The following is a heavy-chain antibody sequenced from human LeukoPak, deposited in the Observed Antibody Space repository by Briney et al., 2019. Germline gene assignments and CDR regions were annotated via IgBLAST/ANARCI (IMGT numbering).Heavy chain of an antibody. V-gene: IGHV3-23*01. CDR3: AKDGTPGDY. CDR2: ISGSGGST. D-gene: IGHD2-15*01. Sequence: GSLRLSCAASGFTFNNYAMHWVRQAPGMGLEWVSAISGSGGSTYYAASVKGRFTISRDNSKNTLYLQMSGLRADDTALYYCAKDGTPGDYWGQGTRVTVSS. J-gene: IGHJ4*02. CDR1: GFTFNNYA.